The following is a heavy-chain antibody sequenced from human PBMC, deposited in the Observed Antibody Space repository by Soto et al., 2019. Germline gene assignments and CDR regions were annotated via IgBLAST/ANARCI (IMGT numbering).Heavy chain of an antibody. CDR1: GFTFSSYA. CDR3: STGYSSGWYYYYYGMDV. CDR2: ISGSGGST. Sequence: EVQLLESGGGLVQPGGSLRLSFAASGFTFSSYAMSWVRQAPGKGLEWVSAISGSGGSTYYADSVKGRFTISRDNSKNTLYLQMNSLRAEDTAVYYCSTGYSSGWYYYYYGMDVWGQGTTVTVSS. V-gene: IGHV3-23*01. D-gene: IGHD6-19*01. J-gene: IGHJ6*02.